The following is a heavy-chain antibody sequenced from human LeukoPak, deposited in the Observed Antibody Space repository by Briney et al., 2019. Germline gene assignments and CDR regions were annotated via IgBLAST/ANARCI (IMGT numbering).Heavy chain of an antibody. V-gene: IGHV1-2*02. Sequence: GASVKVSCKASGYTFTGYYMHWVRQAPGQGLEWMGWINPNSGGTNYAQKFQGRVTMIRDTSISTAYMELSRLRSDDTAVYYCARGLGYSYGYFDYWGQGTLVTVSS. CDR1: GYTFTGYY. J-gene: IGHJ4*02. D-gene: IGHD5-18*01. CDR3: ARGLGYSYGYFDY. CDR2: INPNSGGT.